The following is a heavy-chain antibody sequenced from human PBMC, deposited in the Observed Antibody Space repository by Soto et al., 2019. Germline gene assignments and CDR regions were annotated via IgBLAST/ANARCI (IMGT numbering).Heavy chain of an antibody. D-gene: IGHD2-2*02. Sequence: ASVKVSCKASGGTFSSYTISWVRHAPGQGLEWMGRIIPILGIANYAQKFQGRVTITADKSTSTAYMELSSLRSEDTAVYYCAISRGYCSSTSCYNNYYYYGMDVWGQGTTVTVSS. CDR1: GGTFSSYT. V-gene: IGHV1-69*02. CDR3: AISRGYCSSTSCYNNYYYYGMDV. CDR2: IIPILGIA. J-gene: IGHJ6*02.